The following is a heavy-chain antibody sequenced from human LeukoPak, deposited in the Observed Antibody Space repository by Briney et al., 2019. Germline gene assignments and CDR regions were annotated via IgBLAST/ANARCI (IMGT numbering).Heavy chain of an antibody. CDR2: IYYDGGT. Sequence: PSETLSLTCTVSGGSVSSASYYWSWSRQPPRGGLEWIGFIYYDGGTSYNPSLKSRVTLSVDTSKNQFSLKLTSVTAADSALYFCARILVGATTDYWGQGTLVTVSS. D-gene: IGHD1-26*01. V-gene: IGHV4-61*01. CDR3: ARILVGATTDY. CDR1: GGSVSSASYY. J-gene: IGHJ4*02.